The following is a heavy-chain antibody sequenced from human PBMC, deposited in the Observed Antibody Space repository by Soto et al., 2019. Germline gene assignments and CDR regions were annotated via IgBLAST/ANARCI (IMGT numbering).Heavy chain of an antibody. J-gene: IGHJ4*02. CDR2: IIPIAGTA. V-gene: IGHV1-69*11. CDR3: AREFHYDEYFDY. D-gene: IGHD3-22*01. CDR1: GSSFSTYG. Sequence: QVQLVQSGAEVKKPGSSAKVSCKASGSSFSTYGVSWVRQAPGQGLEWMGSIIPIAGTANYAQKFQGRVTITADESTSTVSMEMSSLRSEDTAVYYCAREFHYDEYFDYWGQGTQVTVSS.